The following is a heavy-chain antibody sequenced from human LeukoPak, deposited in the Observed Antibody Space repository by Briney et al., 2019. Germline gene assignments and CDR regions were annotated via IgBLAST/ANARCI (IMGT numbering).Heavy chain of an antibody. D-gene: IGHD3-9*01. V-gene: IGHV1-2*07. CDR2: INTNSGAP. CDR3: ARPGNWWFDP. CDR1: GYTFTDYY. J-gene: IGHJ5*02. Sequence: GASVKVSCKTSGYTFTDYYIHWVRQAPGQGLEWMGWINTNSGAPTYAHKFQGRVIMTRDTSISTAYMELGSLRSDDTAVYFCARPGNWWFDPWGQGTLVAVSS.